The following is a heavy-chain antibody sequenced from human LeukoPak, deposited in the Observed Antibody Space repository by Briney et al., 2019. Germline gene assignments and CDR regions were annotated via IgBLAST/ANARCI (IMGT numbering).Heavy chain of an antibody. V-gene: IGHV3-23*01. CDR2: ISVSGNT. Sequence: PGGSLRLSCAASGFTLSSYAMSWVRQGPGKGLEWVSAISVSGNTYHADSVKGRFTISRDNSKNTLYLQMGSLRAEDMAVYYCARDGAYCGGDCYDYYYYYYMDVWGKGTTVTISS. CDR1: GFTLSSYA. J-gene: IGHJ6*03. CDR3: ARDGAYCGGDCYDYYYYYYMDV. D-gene: IGHD2-21*02.